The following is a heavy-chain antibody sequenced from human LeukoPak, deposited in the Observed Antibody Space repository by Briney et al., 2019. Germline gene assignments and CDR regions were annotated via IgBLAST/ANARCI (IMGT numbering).Heavy chain of an antibody. D-gene: IGHD5-18*01. CDR1: GFSVSSTH. Sequence: GGSLRLSCAASGFSVSSTHMVWVRQAPGMGLKWVSYISSSSSTIYSADSVKGRFTISRDNAKNSLYLQMNSLRAEDTAVYYCARDLGAYNYGSYFDYWGQGTLVTVSS. CDR3: ARDLGAYNYGSYFDY. CDR2: ISSSSSTI. J-gene: IGHJ4*02. V-gene: IGHV3-48*01.